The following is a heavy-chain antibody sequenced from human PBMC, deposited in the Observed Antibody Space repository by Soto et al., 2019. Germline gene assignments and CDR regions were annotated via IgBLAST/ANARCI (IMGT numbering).Heavy chain of an antibody. D-gene: IGHD5-12*01. CDR2: MNPNSGNT. CDR3: ARGGYVTWLRVYDYYGMDV. V-gene: IGHV1-8*01. CDR1: GYTFTSYD. Sequence: ASVKVSCKASGYTFTSYDINWVLQATGQGLEWMGWMNPNSGNTGYAQKFQGRVTMTRNTSISTAYMELSSLRSEDTAVYYCARGGYVTWLRVYDYYGMDVWGQGTTVTVSS. J-gene: IGHJ6*02.